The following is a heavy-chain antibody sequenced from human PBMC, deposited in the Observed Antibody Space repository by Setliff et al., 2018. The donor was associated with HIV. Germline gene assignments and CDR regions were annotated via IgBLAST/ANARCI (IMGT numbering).Heavy chain of an antibody. CDR2: ISSTSSSI. Sequence: PGGSLRLSCAASGFPASYYSMNWVRQAPGKGLEWVSYISSTSSSIYYADSVKGRFTISRDNAKNSLYLQMNSLRAEDTAVYYCARLSAVTTIDYWGQGTLVTVSS. CDR1: GFPASYYS. D-gene: IGHD6-19*01. CDR3: ARLSAVTTIDY. V-gene: IGHV3-21*05. J-gene: IGHJ4*02.